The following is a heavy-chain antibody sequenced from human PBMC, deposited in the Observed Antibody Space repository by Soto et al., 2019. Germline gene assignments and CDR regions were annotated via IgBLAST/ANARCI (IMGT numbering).Heavy chain of an antibody. CDR2: IVPIRRAA. CDR3: VRDSGAKLSSS. D-gene: IGHD6-13*01. J-gene: IGHJ4*02. CDR1: GGTFSSYR. V-gene: IGHV1-69*01. Sequence: QVQLVQSGAEVKKTGSSVRVSCKASGGTFSSYRLNWLRQAPGHGLEWVGGIVPIRRAAEYAQGFQGRVTITADETTRTSYMELRCLKSQDTAVYYCVRDSGAKLSSSWGQGTLVTVSS.